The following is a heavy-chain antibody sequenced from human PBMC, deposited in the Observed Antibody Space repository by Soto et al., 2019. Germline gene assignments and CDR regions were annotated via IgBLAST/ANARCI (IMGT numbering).Heavy chain of an antibody. CDR1: GFTFSAYW. J-gene: IGHJ4*02. V-gene: IGHV3-74*01. CDR3: ARDGGTAFDY. D-gene: IGHD3-16*01. Sequence: PGGSLRLSCAASGFTFSAYWMHWVRQAPGKGLVWVSRLDNDGTNTRYADSVKGRFTVSRDNGKNTVYLQMDSLRAEDTAVYYSARDGGTAFDYWGQGTLVTISS. CDR2: LDNDGTNT.